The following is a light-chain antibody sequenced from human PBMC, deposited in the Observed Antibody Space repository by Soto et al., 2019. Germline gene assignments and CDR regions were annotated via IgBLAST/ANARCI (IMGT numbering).Light chain of an antibody. V-gene: IGLV1-44*01. CDR3: AAWDDSLNGDV. J-gene: IGLJ1*01. CDR2: NNN. Sequence: QSVLTQPPSASGTPGLRVTISCSGSSSNIGSNTVNWYQQLPGTAPKLLIYNNNQRPSGVPDRFSGSKSGTSASLAISGLQSEDEANYYCAAWDDSLNGDVFGTGTKLTVL. CDR1: SSNIGSNT.